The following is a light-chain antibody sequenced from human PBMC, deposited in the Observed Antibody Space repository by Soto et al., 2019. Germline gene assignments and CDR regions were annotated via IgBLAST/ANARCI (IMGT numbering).Light chain of an antibody. Sequence: HSVLTQPASVSGSPGQSITISCTGTSSDVGGYRYVSWYQQHPGKAPKLMIYEVSNRPSGVSNRFSGSKSGNTASLTISGLQAEDEADYYCSSYTSGSTYVFGTGTKVTVL. J-gene: IGLJ1*01. CDR2: EVS. CDR3: SSYTSGSTYV. V-gene: IGLV2-14*01. CDR1: SSDVGGYRY.